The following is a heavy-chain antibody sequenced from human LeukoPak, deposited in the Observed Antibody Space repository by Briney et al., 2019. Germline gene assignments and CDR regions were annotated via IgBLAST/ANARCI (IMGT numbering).Heavy chain of an antibody. CDR2: INPRNGAT. Sequence: ASVTVSCKASGYTFTSYYIHWVRQAPGQGPDWMGYINPRNGATNYSQKFQGRLTMTRDTSISTAYMEVSSLKSDDTAVYYCVRDPRDTGGSYDSWGQGTLLTVSS. D-gene: IGHD2-8*02. V-gene: IGHV1-2*02. CDR3: VRDPRDTGGSYDS. CDR1: GYTFTSYY. J-gene: IGHJ5*01.